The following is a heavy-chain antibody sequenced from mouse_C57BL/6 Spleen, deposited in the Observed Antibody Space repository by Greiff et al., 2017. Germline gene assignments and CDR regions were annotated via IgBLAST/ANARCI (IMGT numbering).Heavy chain of an antibody. CDR2: IYPGDGDT. CDR3: ARLGSSAWFAY. D-gene: IGHD1-1*01. Sequence: QVQLKQSGAELVKPGASVKISCKASGYAFSSYWMNWVKQRPGKGLEWIGQIYPGDGDTNYNGKFKGKATLTADKSSSTAYMQLSSLTSGDSAVYFGARLGSSAWFAYWGQGTLVTVSA. V-gene: IGHV1-80*01. CDR1: GYAFSSYW. J-gene: IGHJ3*01.